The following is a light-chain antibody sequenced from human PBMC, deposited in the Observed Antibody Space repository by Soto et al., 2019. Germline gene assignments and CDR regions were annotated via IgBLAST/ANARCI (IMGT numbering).Light chain of an antibody. V-gene: IGKV3-15*01. CDR3: QQYNNWPPWT. CDR1: QSVSSN. CDR2: GAS. Sequence: EMGMRQSPATLSVSKRERATLSCRASQSVSSNLAWYQQKPGQAPRLLIYGASTRATGIPARFSGSGSGTDFTLTISSLQSEDFAVYCCQQYNNWPPWTFGQGTKVDIK. J-gene: IGKJ1*01.